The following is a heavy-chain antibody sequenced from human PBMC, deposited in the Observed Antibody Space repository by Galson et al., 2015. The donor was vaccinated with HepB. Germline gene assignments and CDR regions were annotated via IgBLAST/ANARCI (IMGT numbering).Heavy chain of an antibody. CDR3: ARESDRRFYFEH. V-gene: IGHV3-30*04. Sequence: SLRLSCAASGFPFSTSTIHWVRQAPGKGLEWVAVLSYDGSTTDYASSVRGRFTISRDTYRKTLYRQMDSLTPDDTAMYFCARESDRRFYFEHWGQGTLVAVSS. CDR2: LSYDGSTT. CDR1: GFPFSTST. J-gene: IGHJ4*02.